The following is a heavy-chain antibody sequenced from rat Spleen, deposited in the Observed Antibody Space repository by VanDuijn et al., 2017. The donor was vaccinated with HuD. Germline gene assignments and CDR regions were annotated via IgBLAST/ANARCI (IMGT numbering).Heavy chain of an antibody. CDR2: ISPSGVST. CDR1: GRTFSDYY. V-gene: IGHV5-27*01. J-gene: IGHJ1*01. Sequence: EVQLVESGGGLVQPGRSLKLSCAASGRTFSDYYMAWVRQAPTKGLEGVGYISPSGVSTYYRDSVKGRFTVSRDNAESTLYMQMDSLRSEDTATYHCARRGYDGSYQIPYWYIDFWGPGTMVTVSS. CDR3: ARRGYDGSYQIPYWYIDF. D-gene: IGHD1-12*02.